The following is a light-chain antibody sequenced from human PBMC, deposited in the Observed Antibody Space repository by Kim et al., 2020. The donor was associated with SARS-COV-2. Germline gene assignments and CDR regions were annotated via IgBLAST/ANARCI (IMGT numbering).Light chain of an antibody. CDR1: NC. CDR2: QDN. Sequence: NCVAWFKQKPDQSPVVVIFQDNRRSSGSPERFSGSNSGNAATLTISGTQAMDEADYYCQAWDSSTHNYVFGAGTKVTVL. V-gene: IGLV3-1*01. J-gene: IGLJ1*01. CDR3: QAWDSSTHNYV.